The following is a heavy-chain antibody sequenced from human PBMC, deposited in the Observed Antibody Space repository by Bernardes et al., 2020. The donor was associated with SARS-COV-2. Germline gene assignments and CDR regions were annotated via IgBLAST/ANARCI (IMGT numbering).Heavy chain of an antibody. Sequence: ASVKVSCKASGYTFLSFGLSWVRQAPGQGLEWMGWISTYNGNTHYAQKVQGRVTMTTDTATNTAYMELRGLTSDDTAVYYCARMAFRGSFHVGGYYFDLWGQGTLVTVSS. CDR2: ISTYNGNT. D-gene: IGHD3-10*01. CDR1: GYTFLSFG. J-gene: IGHJ4*02. CDR3: ARMAFRGSFHVGGYYFDL. V-gene: IGHV1-18*01.